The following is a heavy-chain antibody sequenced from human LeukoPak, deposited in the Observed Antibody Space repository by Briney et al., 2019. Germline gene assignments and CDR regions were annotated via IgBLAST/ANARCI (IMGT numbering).Heavy chain of an antibody. D-gene: IGHD3-22*01. J-gene: IGHJ4*02. Sequence: SETLSLTCTVSGYSISSGYYWSWIRQPPGKGLEWIGEINHSGSTNYNPSLKSRVTISVDTSKNQFSLKLSSVTAADTAVYYCARGRLYYDSSGFDYWGQGTLVTVSS. CDR1: GYSISSGYY. CDR3: ARGRLYYDSSGFDY. CDR2: INHSGST. V-gene: IGHV4-38-2*02.